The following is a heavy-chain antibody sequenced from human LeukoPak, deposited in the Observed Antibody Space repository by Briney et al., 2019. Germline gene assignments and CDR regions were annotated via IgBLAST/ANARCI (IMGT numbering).Heavy chain of an antibody. D-gene: IGHD2-2*01. CDR1: GGSFSGYY. Sequence: SETLSLTCAVYGGSFSGYYWSWIRQPPGKGLEWIGEINHSGSTNYNPSLKSRVTISVDTSKNQFSLKLSSVTAADTAVYYCARGTVKYQLLHEWDYDYWGQGTLVTVSS. CDR2: INHSGST. CDR3: ARGTVKYQLLHEWDYDY. V-gene: IGHV4-34*01. J-gene: IGHJ4*02.